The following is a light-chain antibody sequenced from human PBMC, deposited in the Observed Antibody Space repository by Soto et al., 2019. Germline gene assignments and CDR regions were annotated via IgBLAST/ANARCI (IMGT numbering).Light chain of an antibody. V-gene: IGLV2-23*01. CDR1: SSDVGSYNL. J-gene: IGLJ2*01. Sequence: QSALTQPASVSGSPGQSITISCTGTSSDVGSYNLVSWYQQHPGKAPKLMIYEGSKRPSGVSIRFSGSKSGNTASLTISGLQAEDEADYYCCSYAGSQVFGGGTKLTVL. CDR2: EGS. CDR3: CSYAGSQV.